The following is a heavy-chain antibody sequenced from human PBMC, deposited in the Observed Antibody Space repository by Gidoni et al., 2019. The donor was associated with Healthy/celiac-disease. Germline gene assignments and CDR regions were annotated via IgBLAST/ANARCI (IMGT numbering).Heavy chain of an antibody. CDR3: ARDEDYDSSLGY. Sequence: QLQLQESGPGLVKPSETRSLTCTVSGGSISSSSYYWGWIRQPPGKGLEWIGSSYYSGSTYYNPSLKSRVTISVDTSKNQFSLKLSSVTAADTAVYYCARDEDYDSSLGYWGQGTLVTVSS. CDR2: SYYSGST. D-gene: IGHD3-22*01. CDR1: GGSISSSSYY. J-gene: IGHJ4*02. V-gene: IGHV4-39*07.